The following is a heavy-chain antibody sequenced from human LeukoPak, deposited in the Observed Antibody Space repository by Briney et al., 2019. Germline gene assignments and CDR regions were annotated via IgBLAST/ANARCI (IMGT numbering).Heavy chain of an antibody. V-gene: IGHV4-39*01. D-gene: IGHD6-19*01. CDR1: GGSISSSSYY. CDR2: IYYSGST. J-gene: IGHJ4*02. CDR3: ARRPYTSGWYYYFDY. Sequence: LSETLSLTCTVSGGSISSSSYYWGWIRQPPGKGLEWIGSIYYSGSTYYNPSLKSRVTISVDTSKNQFSLRLSSVTAADTAVYYCARRPYTSGWYYYFDYWGQGTLVTVSS.